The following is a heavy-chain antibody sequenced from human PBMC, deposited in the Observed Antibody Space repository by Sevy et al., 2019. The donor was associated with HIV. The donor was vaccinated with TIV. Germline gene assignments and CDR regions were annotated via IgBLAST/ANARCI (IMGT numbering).Heavy chain of an antibody. D-gene: IGHD3-22*01. CDR2: ISYDGSNK. CDR1: GFTFSSYG. Sequence: GGSLRLSCAASGFTFSSYGMHWVRQAPGKGLEWVAVISYDGSNKYYADSVKGRFTISRDNSKNTLYLKMNSLRAEETAVYYCAKDGGYYDSSGYLDYWGQGTLVTVSS. V-gene: IGHV3-30*18. J-gene: IGHJ4*02. CDR3: AKDGGYYDSSGYLDY.